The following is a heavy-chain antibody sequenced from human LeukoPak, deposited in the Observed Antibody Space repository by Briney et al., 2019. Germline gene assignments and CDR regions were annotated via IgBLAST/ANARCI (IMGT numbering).Heavy chain of an antibody. CDR2: IYYSGST. V-gene: IGHV4-39*01. CDR3: ARHRSSTRIFGVVIKGARRGDAFDI. Sequence: SETLSLTCTVSGGSISSSSYYWGWIRQPPGKGLEWIGSIYYSGSTYYNPSLKSRVTISVDTSKNQFSLKLSSVTAADTAVYYCARHRSSTRIFGVVIKGARRGDAFDIWGQGTMVTVSS. CDR1: GGSISSSSYY. J-gene: IGHJ3*02. D-gene: IGHD3-3*01.